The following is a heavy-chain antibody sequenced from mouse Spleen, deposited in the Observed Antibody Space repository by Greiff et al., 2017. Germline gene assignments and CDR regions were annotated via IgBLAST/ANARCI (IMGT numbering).Heavy chain of an antibody. CDR2: IHPNSGST. CDR3: ARGTGSYWYFDV. V-gene: IGHV1-64*01. D-gene: IGHD4-1*01. J-gene: IGHJ1*03. Sequence: VQLQQPGAELVKPGASVKLSCKASGYTFTSYWMHWVKQRPGQGREWIGMIHPNSGSTNYNEKFKSKATLTVDKSSSTAYMQLSSLTSEDSAVYYCARGTGSYWYFDVWGTGTTVTVSS. CDR1: GYTFTSYW.